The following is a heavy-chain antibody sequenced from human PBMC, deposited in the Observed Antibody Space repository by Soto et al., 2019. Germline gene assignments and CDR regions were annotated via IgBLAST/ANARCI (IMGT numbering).Heavy chain of an antibody. CDR1: GYSFTSYW. CDR3: ARLPPHNWNDGFGIDY. J-gene: IGHJ4*02. Sequence: GESLKISCKGSGYSFTSYWIGWVRQMPGKGLEWMGIIYPGDSDTRYSPSFQGQVTISADKSISTAYLQWSSLKASDTAMYYCARLPPHNWNDGFGIDYWGQGTLVTVSS. CDR2: IYPGDSDT. D-gene: IGHD1-1*01. V-gene: IGHV5-51*01.